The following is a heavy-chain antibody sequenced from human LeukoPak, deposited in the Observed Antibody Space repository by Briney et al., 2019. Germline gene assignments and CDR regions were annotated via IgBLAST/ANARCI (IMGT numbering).Heavy chain of an antibody. CDR3: ARRRVTMKWFDP. J-gene: IGHJ5*02. Sequence: SETLSLTCAVYGGSFSGYYWSWIRQPPGKGLEWIGEINHSGSTNYNPSLKSRVTISVDTSKNQFSLKLSSVTAADTAVYYCARRRVTMKWFDPWGQGTLVTVSS. CDR1: GGSFSGYY. CDR2: INHSGST. V-gene: IGHV4-34*01. D-gene: IGHD3-22*01.